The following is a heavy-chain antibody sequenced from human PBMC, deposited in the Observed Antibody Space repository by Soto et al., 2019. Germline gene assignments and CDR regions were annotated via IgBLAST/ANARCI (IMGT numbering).Heavy chain of an antibody. J-gene: IGHJ3*02. D-gene: IGHD2-15*01. CDR2: ISNRGDT. CDR3: AREPRYWRGGSCSITGDAYDI. V-gene: IGHV3-66*01. CDR1: GFIVSDTY. Sequence: GGSLRLSCTASGFIVSDTYVNWVRQAPGKGLEWVSVISNRGDTHYADSVRGRFSLSRDISDNTLHLQMNNLRVEDTAVYYCAREPRYWRGGSCSITGDAYDIWGQGTMVTV.